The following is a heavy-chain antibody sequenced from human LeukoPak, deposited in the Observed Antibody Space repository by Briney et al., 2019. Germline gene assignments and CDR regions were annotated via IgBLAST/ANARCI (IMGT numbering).Heavy chain of an antibody. J-gene: IGHJ4*02. CDR1: RFTFSSYS. CDR3: ARDSRITIFGVVIPYYFDY. V-gene: IGHV3-21*01. CDR2: ISSSSSYI. Sequence: PGGSLRLSCAASRFTFSSYSMNWVRQARGKGLEWVSSISSSSSYIYYADSVKGRFTISRDNAKNSLYLQMNSLRAEDTAVYYCARDSRITIFGVVIPYYFDYWGQGTLVTVSS. D-gene: IGHD3-3*01.